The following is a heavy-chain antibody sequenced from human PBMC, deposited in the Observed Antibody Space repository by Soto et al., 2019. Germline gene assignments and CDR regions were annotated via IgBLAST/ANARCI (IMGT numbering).Heavy chain of an antibody. CDR3: AKDSRGYDFCRWFDP. J-gene: IGHJ5*02. CDR1: GFTFSSYA. Sequence: EVQLLESGGGLVQPGGSLRLSCAASGFTFSSYAMSWVRQAPGKGLEWVSAISGSGGSTYYADFVKGRFTISRDNSKNTLYLQMNSLRAEDTAVYYCAKDSRGYDFCRWFDPWGQGTLVTVSS. D-gene: IGHD3-3*01. V-gene: IGHV3-23*01. CDR2: ISGSGGST.